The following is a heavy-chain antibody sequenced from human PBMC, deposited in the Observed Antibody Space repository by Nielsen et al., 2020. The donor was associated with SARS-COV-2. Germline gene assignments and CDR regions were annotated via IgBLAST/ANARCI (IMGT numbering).Heavy chain of an antibody. V-gene: IGHV1-24*01. J-gene: IGHJ6*02. CDR2: FDPEDGET. CDR3: VKTSGNFYYGMDA. Sequence: ASVKVSCKVSGYTLTELSMHWVRQAPGKGLEWMGGFDPEDGETIYAQKFQGRVTITRVTSETTAYMELSSLRSEDTAVYYCVKTSGNFYYGMDAWGQGTTVIVSS. CDR1: GYTLTELS.